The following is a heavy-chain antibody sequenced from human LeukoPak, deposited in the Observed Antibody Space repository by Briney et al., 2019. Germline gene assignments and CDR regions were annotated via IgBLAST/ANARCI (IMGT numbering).Heavy chain of an antibody. CDR1: GGTFSSYA. J-gene: IGHJ6*02. CDR3: ARDQALMVYAPYGMDV. CDR2: ITPIFGTA. Sequence: SVKVSCKASGGTFSSYAISWVRQAPGQGLEWMGGITPIFGTANYAQKFRGRVTITADESTSTAYMELSSLRSEDTAVYYCARDQALMVYAPYGMDVWGQGTTVTVSS. D-gene: IGHD2-8*01. V-gene: IGHV1-69*13.